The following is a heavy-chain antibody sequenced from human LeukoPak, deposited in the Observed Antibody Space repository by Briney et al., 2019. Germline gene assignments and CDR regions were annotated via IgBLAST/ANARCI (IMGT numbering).Heavy chain of an antibody. Sequence: GGSLRLSCAASGFTFSSYEMNWVRQAPGKGLEWVSYISSGGSTIYYADSVKGRFTISRDNAKNSLYLQMNSLRAEDTAVYYCARCSGSYLIDYWGQGTLVTVSS. CDR3: ARCSGSYLIDY. J-gene: IGHJ4*02. CDR2: ISSGGSTI. D-gene: IGHD1-26*01. CDR1: GFTFSSYE. V-gene: IGHV3-48*03.